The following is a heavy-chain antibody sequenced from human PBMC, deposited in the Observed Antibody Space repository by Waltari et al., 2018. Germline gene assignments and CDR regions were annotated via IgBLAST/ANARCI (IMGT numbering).Heavy chain of an antibody. D-gene: IGHD3-22*01. CDR2: ISYNGRNI. CDR3: TRDYCDRTNCHGMDV. J-gene: IGHJ6*02. CDR1: EFTFSSYA. Sequence: QVQLVESGGGVVQPGRSLRLSCAASEFTFSSYAMHWVRQAPGKGLEWVAVISYNGRNIYYVDSVKGRFTISRDNSKKMLYLQMNSLRIEDTAVYYCTRDYCDRTNCHGMDVWGQGTTVTVSS. V-gene: IGHV3-30*04.